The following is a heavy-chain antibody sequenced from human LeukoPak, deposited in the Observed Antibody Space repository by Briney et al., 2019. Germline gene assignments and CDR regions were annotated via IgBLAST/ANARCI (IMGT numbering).Heavy chain of an antibody. CDR3: ARDPLGYCSSTSCYEDNYYYYGMDV. J-gene: IGHJ6*02. Sequence: GASVKVSCKASGYTFTGYYIHWVRQAPGQGLEWMGWINPNSGGTNYAQKFQGRVTMTRDTSISTAYMELSRLRSDDTAVYYCARDPLGYCSSTSCYEDNYYYYGMDVWGQGTTVTVS. CDR2: INPNSGGT. D-gene: IGHD2-2*01. CDR1: GYTFTGYY. V-gene: IGHV1-2*02.